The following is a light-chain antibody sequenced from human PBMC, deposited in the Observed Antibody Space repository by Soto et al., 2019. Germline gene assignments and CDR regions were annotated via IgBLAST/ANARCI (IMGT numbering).Light chain of an antibody. V-gene: IGKV3D-20*02. Sequence: VVFTQSPATLSLSPGEISALSCGASESVSSNQFAWYQQKPGLAPRLLIYDASSRASGIPERFSGSGSGTGFSLTISSLEPEDFAVYYCQQRRNWPLLSFGGGTKVDIK. CDR3: QQRRNWPLLS. CDR2: DAS. CDR1: ESVSSNQ. J-gene: IGKJ4*01.